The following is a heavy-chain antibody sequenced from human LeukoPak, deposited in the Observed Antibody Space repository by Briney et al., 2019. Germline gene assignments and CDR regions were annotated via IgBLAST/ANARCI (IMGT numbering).Heavy chain of an antibody. J-gene: IGHJ4*02. CDR1: GGSISSYY. CDR3: ARAAAAGMSLDY. V-gene: IGHV4-59*12. CDR2: IYYIGST. Sequence: SETLSLTCTVSGGSISSYYWSWIRQPPGKGLEWIGYIYYIGSTNYNPSLKSRVTISVDTSKNQFSLKLSSVTAADTAVYYCARAAAAGMSLDYWGQGTLVTVSS. D-gene: IGHD6-13*01.